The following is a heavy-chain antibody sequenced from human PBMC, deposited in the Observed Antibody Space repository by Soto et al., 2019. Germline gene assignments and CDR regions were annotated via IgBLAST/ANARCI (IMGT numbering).Heavy chain of an antibody. CDR2: IKTKTDGGTT. V-gene: IGHV3-15*01. J-gene: IGHJ4*02. D-gene: IGHD3-3*01. CDR1: GFTFSNAW. Sequence: GGSLRLSCAASGFTFSNAWMSWVRQAPGKGLEWVGRIKTKTDGGTTNYAAPVKGRFTISRDDSKNTLYLQMDSLKTEDTAVYYCTAPHTDDFWRAVGEWGQGTLVTVSS. CDR3: TAPHTDDFWRAVGE.